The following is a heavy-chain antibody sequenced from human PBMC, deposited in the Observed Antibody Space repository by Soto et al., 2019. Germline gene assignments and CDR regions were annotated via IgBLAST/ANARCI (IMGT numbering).Heavy chain of an antibody. Sequence: PGGSLRLSCAASVFTFISYSMNWFRQAPGKGLEWVSSISSSSSYIYYADSVKGRFTISRDNAKNSLYLQMNSLRAEDTAVYYCARVHYDILTGWVPFDYWGQGTLVTVSS. V-gene: IGHV3-21*01. D-gene: IGHD3-9*01. J-gene: IGHJ4*02. CDR2: ISSSSSYI. CDR3: ARVHYDILTGWVPFDY. CDR1: VFTFISYS.